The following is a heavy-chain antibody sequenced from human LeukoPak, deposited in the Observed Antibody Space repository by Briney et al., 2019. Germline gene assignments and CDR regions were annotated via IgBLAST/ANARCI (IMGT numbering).Heavy chain of an antibody. CDR2: ISSSSSYI. CDR3: ARGLTGYYTKTYYFDY. CDR1: GFTFSSYS. Sequence: GGSLRLSCAASGFTFSSYSMNWVRQAPGKGLEWVSSISSSSSYIYYADSVKGRFTISGGNAKNSLYLQMNSLRAEDTAVYYCARGLTGYYTKTYYFDYWGQGTLVTVSS. D-gene: IGHD3-9*01. V-gene: IGHV3-21*01. J-gene: IGHJ4*02.